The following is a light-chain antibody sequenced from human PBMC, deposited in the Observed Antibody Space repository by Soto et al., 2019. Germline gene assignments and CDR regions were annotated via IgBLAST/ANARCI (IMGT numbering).Light chain of an antibody. CDR1: SSDVGGYNY. CDR2: EVS. Sequence: QSVLTQPPSASESPGQSVTISCTGTSSDVGGYNYVSWYQQHPGKAPKLMIYEVSKRPSGVPDRFSGSKSGNTASLTVSGLQAEDEADYYCSSYAGSNNPVVFGGGTKVTVL. J-gene: IGLJ2*01. V-gene: IGLV2-8*01. CDR3: SSYAGSNNPVV.